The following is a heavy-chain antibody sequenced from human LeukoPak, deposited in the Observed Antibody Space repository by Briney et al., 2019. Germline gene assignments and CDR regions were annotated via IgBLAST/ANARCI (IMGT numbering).Heavy chain of an antibody. V-gene: IGHV3-66*01. D-gene: IGHD2/OR15-2a*01. CDR3: ASKESFDY. Sequence: GGSLRLSCAASGFTVSSNYTSWVRQAPGKGLEWVSVINSGGSTHYADSVKGRFTISRDNSKNTLYLQMSSLRAEDTAVYYCASKESFDYWGQGTLVTVSS. CDR1: GFTVSSNY. CDR2: INSGGST. J-gene: IGHJ4*02.